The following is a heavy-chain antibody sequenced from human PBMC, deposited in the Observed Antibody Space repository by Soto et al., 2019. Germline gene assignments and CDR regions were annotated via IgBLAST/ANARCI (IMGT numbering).Heavy chain of an antibody. V-gene: IGHV1-69*13. CDR2: IIPIFGTA. J-gene: IGHJ4*02. CDR1: GGTFSSYA. CDR3: SRVDPGETSPFDY. Sequence: SVKVSCKASGGTFSSYAISWVRQASGQGLEWMGGIIPIFGTANYAQKFQGRVTITADESTSTAYMEVSSLRSEDTAVYYCSRVDPGETSPFDYWGQGTLVTVSS. D-gene: IGHD3-10*01.